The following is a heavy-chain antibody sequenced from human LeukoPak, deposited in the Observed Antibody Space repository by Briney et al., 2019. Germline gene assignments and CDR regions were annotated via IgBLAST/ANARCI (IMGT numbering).Heavy chain of an antibody. D-gene: IGHD3-10*01. V-gene: IGHV3-33*01. CDR3: ARDQRVRGVLYQFDP. CDR2: IWYDGSNK. Sequence: GSLRLSCAASGFTFSSYGMHWVRQAPGKGLEWVAVIWYDGSNKYYADSVKGRFTISRDNSKNTLYLQMNSLRAEDTAVYYCARDQRVRGVLYQFDPWGQGTLVTVSS. J-gene: IGHJ5*02. CDR1: GFTFSSYG.